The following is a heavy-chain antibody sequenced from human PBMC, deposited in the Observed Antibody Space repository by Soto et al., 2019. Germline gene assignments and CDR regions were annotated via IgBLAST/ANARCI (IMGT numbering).Heavy chain of an antibody. D-gene: IGHD4-17*01. Sequence: SETLSLTCTVSGGSISSSSYYWGWIRQPPGKGLEWIGSIYYSGSTYYNPSLKSRVTISVDTSKNQFSLKLSSVTAADTAVYYCARATTVTTEGYYYYGMDVWGQGTTVTVSS. CDR2: IYYSGST. CDR3: ARATTVTTEGYYYYGMDV. CDR1: GGSISSSSYY. J-gene: IGHJ6*02. V-gene: IGHV4-39*01.